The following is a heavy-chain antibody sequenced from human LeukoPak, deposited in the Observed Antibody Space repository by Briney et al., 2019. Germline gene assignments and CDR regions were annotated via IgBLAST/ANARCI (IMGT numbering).Heavy chain of an antibody. CDR2: IYYRGNT. D-gene: IGHD4-17*01. Sequence: SETLSLTCSVSGGSISSTTYYWGWIRQPPGKGLEWIGSIYYRGNTYYSASLKSRVTISIDTSKKQFSLKLSSVTAADTAVYYCASAESDYGIFDYWGRGTLVTVSS. V-gene: IGHV4-39*01. J-gene: IGHJ4*02. CDR1: GGSISSTTYY. CDR3: ASAESDYGIFDY.